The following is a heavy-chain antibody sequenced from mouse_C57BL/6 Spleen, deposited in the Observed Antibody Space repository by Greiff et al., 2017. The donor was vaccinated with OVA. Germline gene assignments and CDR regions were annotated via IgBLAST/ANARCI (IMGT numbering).Heavy chain of an antibody. CDR3: ARDLLDYGSSIYAMDY. CDR2: ISYDGSN. CDR1: GYSITSGYY. Sequence: EVQLQQSGPGLVKPSQSLSLTCSVTGYSITSGYYWNWIRQFPGNKLEWMGYISYDGSNNYNPSLKNRISITRDTSKNQFFLKLNSVTTEDTATYYCARDLLDYGSSIYAMDYWGQGTSVTVSS. D-gene: IGHD1-1*01. J-gene: IGHJ4*01. V-gene: IGHV3-6*01.